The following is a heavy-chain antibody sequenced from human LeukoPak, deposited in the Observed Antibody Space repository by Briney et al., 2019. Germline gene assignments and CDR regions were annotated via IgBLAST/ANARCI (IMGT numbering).Heavy chain of an antibody. CDR1: GFTFGDYV. D-gene: IGHD3-22*01. V-gene: IGHV3-23*01. J-gene: IGHJ4*02. Sequence: PGGSLRLSCTASGFTFGDYVMSWVRQAPGKGLEWVSAISGSSGNTYYADSVKGRFTISRDNSKNTLYLQMNNLRAEDTALYYCAKDFDSYYDSTGYGASFSYWGQGTLVTVSS. CDR3: AKDFDSYYDSTGYGASFSY. CDR2: ISGSSGNT.